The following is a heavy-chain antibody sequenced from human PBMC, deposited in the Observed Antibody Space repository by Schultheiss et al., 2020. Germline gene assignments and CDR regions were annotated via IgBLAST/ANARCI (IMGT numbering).Heavy chain of an antibody. CDR3: VRVLDPMTRRIAS. CDR2: VSDSGQAI. Sequence: GESLKISCGSSAFILSRTYMGWIRQAPGKGREWISYVSDSGQAIFYADSVRGRFTISRDNAKNVLYLQMDSLRAEDTAIYYCVRVLDPMTRRIASWGQGTLVTVSP. J-gene: IGHJ5*02. CDR1: AFILSRTY. D-gene: IGHD2-21*01. V-gene: IGHV3-11*01.